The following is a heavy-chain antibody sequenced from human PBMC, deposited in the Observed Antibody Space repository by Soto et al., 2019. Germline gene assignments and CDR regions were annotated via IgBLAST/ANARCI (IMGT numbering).Heavy chain of an antibody. CDR3: VTLRRYCSGGSCFPPEVYYSYGMDV. D-gene: IGHD2-15*01. CDR2: IIPIFGTA. V-gene: IGHV1-69*01. J-gene: IGHJ6*02. CDR1: GGTFSSYA. Sequence: QVQLVQSGAEVKKPGSSVKVSCKASGGTFSSYAISWVRQAPGQGLEWMGGIIPIFGTANYAQKFQGRVTITADESTSTAYMELSSLRSEDTAVYYCVTLRRYCSGGSCFPPEVYYSYGMDVWGQGTTVTVSS.